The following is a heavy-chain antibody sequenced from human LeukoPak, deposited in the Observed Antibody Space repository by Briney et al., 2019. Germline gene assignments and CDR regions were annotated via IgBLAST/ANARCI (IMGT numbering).Heavy chain of an antibody. Sequence: GGSLRLSCAASGFTFSSYWMNWARQAPGKGLEWVASINHNGNVNYYVDSVKGRFTISRDNAKNSLYLQMSNLRAEDTAVYYCAKDKTGTTRGYFDYWGQGTLVTVSS. V-gene: IGHV3-7*03. D-gene: IGHD1-1*01. CDR3: AKDKTGTTRGYFDY. CDR1: GFTFSSYW. J-gene: IGHJ4*02. CDR2: INHNGNVN.